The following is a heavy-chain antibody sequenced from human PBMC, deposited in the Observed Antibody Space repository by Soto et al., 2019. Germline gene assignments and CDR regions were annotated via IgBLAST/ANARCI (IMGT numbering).Heavy chain of an antibody. CDR1: GFSFSSYA. Sequence: PGGSLRLSYAASGFSFSSYAMSWGRQPPDKGLEWLSAISGNGGNTYYPDSVKGRFTISRDNSRDTLYLQMNTLRAEDPAVYYCAREPTSRVEGAFVIWCQGTLVTVSS. D-gene: IGHD2-15*01. CDR2: ISGNGGNT. V-gene: IGHV3-23*01. CDR3: AREPTSRVEGAFVI. J-gene: IGHJ3*02.